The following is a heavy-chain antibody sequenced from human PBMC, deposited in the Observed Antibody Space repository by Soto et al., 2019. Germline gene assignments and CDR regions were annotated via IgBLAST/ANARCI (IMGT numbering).Heavy chain of an antibody. CDR3: ARASNLRNYYDSSGYYPDYYYGMDV. Sequence: GASVKVSCKASGYTFTSYGISWVRQAPGQGLEWMGWISAYNGNTSYAQKLQGRVTMTTDTSTSTAYMELRSLRSDDTAVYYCARASNLRNYYDSSGYYPDYYYGMDVWGQGTTVTVSS. J-gene: IGHJ6*02. CDR2: ISAYNGNT. V-gene: IGHV1-18*01. CDR1: GYTFTSYG. D-gene: IGHD3-22*01.